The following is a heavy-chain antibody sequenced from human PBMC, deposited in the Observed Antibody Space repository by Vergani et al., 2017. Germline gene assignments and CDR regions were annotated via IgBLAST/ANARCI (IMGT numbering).Heavy chain of an antibody. CDR2: INPNSGGT. CDR1: GYTFTGYY. V-gene: IGHV1-2*02. J-gene: IGHJ6*02. Sequence: QVQLVQSGAEVKKPGASVKVSCKASGYTFTGYYMHWVRQAPGQGLEWKGWINPNSGGTNYAQKFQGRGTMTRDTSISTAYMELSRLRSDDTAVYYCARGSGVLGYYYYGMDVWGQGTTVTVSS. CDR3: ARGSGVLGYYYYGMDV. D-gene: IGHD3-10*01.